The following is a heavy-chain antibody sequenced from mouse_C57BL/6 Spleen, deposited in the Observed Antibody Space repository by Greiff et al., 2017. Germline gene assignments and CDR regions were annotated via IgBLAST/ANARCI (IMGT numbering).Heavy chain of an antibody. CDR1: GYTFTSYD. V-gene: IGHV1-85*01. CDR2: IYPRDGST. D-gene: IGHD1-1*01. CDR3: ARSGYYGSSYAMDY. J-gene: IGHJ4*01. Sequence: VQLQQSGPELVKPGASVKLSCKASGYTFTSYDINWVKQRPGQGLEWIGWIYPRDGSTKYNEKFKGKATLTVDTSSSTAYMELHSLTSEYSAVYCCARSGYYGSSYAMDYWGQGTSVTVSS.